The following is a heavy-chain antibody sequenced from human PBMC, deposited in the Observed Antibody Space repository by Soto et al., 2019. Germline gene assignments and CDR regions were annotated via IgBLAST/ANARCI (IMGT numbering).Heavy chain of an antibody. V-gene: IGHV3-7*01. CDR2: IKQDGSEK. J-gene: IGHJ4*02. D-gene: IGHD3-3*01. CDR3: ARSSDMYDFWSGYSFDY. CDR1: GFTFSSYW. Sequence: PGGSLRLSGAASGFTFSSYWMSWVRQAPGKGLEWVANIKQDGSEKYYVDSVKGRFTISRDNAKNSLYLQMNSLRAEDTAVYYCARSSDMYDFWSGYSFDYWGQGTLVT.